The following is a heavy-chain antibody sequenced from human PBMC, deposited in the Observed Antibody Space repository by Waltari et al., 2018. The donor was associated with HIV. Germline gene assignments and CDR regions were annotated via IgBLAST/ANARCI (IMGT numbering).Heavy chain of an antibody. D-gene: IGHD6-6*01. CDR2: ISSDSSYI. Sequence: AASGFTFNTYSMNWVRQAPGKGLEWVSSISSDSSYIYYPDSLKGRFTVSRDNAKNSLYLQMNSLRAEDTAVYYCARVGGKQLVLNFDYWGQGTLVTVSS. CDR3: ARVGGKQLVLNFDY. CDR1: GFTFNTYS. J-gene: IGHJ4*02. V-gene: IGHV3-21*01.